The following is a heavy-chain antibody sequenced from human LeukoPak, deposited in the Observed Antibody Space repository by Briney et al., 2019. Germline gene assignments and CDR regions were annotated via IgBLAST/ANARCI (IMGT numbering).Heavy chain of an antibody. CDR3: ARGSSSRLVRY. CDR2: INHSGST. V-gene: IGHV4-61*09. D-gene: IGHD6-13*01. CDR1: GGSISSGSYY. J-gene: IGHJ4*02. Sequence: SQTLSLTCTVSGGSISSGSYYWSWIRQPAGKGLEWIGEINHSGSTNYNPSLKSRVTISVDTSKNQFSLKLSSVTAADTAVYYCARGSSSRLVRYWGQGTLVTVSS.